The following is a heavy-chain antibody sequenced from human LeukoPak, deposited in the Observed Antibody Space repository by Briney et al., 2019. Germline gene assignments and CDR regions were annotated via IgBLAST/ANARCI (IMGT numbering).Heavy chain of an antibody. V-gene: IGHV1-2*02. D-gene: IGHD1-14*01. J-gene: IGHJ5*02. CDR1: GYTFSDYY. CDR3: ARDHLLFRQPPNWFDP. Sequence: ASVKVSCKASGYTFSDYYMHWVRQAPGQGLEWMGWIDPDSGGTKYAQKFQDRVTMTSDTSISTAYMELSRLRSDDTAVYYCARDHLLFRQPPNWFDPWGQGTLVTVSS. CDR2: IDPDSGGT.